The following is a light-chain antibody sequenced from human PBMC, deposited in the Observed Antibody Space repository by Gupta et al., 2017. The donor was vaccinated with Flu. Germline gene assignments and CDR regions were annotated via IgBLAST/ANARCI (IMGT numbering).Light chain of an antibody. CDR1: SSNIGSNT. CDR3: AEWADSLKAVV. CDR2: RNN. J-gene: IGLJ2*01. V-gene: IGLV1-44*01. Sequence: QSVLTQPPSASGTPGQRVTISCSGSSSNIGSNTVNWYQQLPGTDTKLLSERNNQRPSGVPDRFSCSKSGTSASRHIRGLQSEDEAEDDGAEWADSLKAVVCGGGTKL.